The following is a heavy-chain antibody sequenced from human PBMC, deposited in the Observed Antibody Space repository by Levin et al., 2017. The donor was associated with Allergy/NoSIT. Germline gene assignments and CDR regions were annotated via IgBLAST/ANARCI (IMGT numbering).Heavy chain of an antibody. V-gene: IGHV4-4*02. CDR3: ARESPSEGGMDV. CDR1: GGSLSSNNW. J-gene: IGHJ6*02. Sequence: SSETLSLTCAVSGGSLSSNNWWNWVRQPPGKGLEWIGEIYHSGSTNYNPSLKSRVTMSVDKSKNQFSLKLSSVTAADTAVYYCARESPSEGGMDVWGQGTTVTVSS. CDR2: IYHSGST.